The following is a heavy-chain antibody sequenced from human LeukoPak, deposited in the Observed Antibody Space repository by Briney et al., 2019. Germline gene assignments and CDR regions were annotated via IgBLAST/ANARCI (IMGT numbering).Heavy chain of an antibody. CDR2: IIPIFGTA. CDR1: GGTFSSYA. CDR3: ATGGDILTGSHSYYFDY. J-gene: IGHJ4*02. Sequence: GASVKVSCKASGGTFSSYAISWVRQAPGQGLEWMGGIIPIFGTANYAQKFQGRVTITADESTSTAYMELSSLRSEDTAVYYCATGGDILTGSHSYYFDYWGQGTLVIVSS. V-gene: IGHV1-69*13. D-gene: IGHD3-9*01.